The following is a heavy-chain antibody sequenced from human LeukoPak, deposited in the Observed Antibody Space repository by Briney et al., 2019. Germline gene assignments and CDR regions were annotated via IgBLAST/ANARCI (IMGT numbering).Heavy chain of an antibody. CDR3: TRDLMDYDVSTGLHHYYMDV. Sequence: PGGSLRLSCATSGFSFGNYAMNWVRQAPGKGLEWVSGISASGGTTYYADSVRGRFTISRDNAKNTLYLQMNTLRVEDTAVYYCTRDLMDYDVSTGLHHYYMDVWGQGTTVTVSS. CDR2: ISASGGTT. D-gene: IGHD3-9*01. V-gene: IGHV3-23*01. J-gene: IGHJ6*02. CDR1: GFSFGNYA.